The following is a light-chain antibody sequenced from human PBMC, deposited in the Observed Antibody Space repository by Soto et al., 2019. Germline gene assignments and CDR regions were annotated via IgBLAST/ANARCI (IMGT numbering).Light chain of an antibody. CDR3: QTWNVGIVV. CDR2: LNSDGSH. CDR1: SGHSTYS. Sequence: QPVLTQSPSASASLGASVKLTCTLSSGHSTYSIAWHQQQPEKGPRYLMKLNSDGSHNKADGIPDRFSGSSSGAERYLTISSLQSEDEADYYCQTWNVGIVVFGGGTKLTVL. J-gene: IGLJ2*01. V-gene: IGLV4-69*01.